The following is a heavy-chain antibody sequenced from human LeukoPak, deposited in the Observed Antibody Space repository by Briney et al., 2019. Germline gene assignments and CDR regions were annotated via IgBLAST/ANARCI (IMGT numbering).Heavy chain of an antibody. V-gene: IGHV4-34*01. Sequence: PSETLSLTCAAYGGSFSGYYWSWIRQPPGKGLEWIGEVNHSGSTNYNPSLKSRVTISVDTSKNQFSLKLSSVTAADTAVYYCARGSYGIAARPAHFDYWGQGTLVTVSS. D-gene: IGHD6-6*01. CDR2: VNHSGST. J-gene: IGHJ4*02. CDR1: GGSFSGYY. CDR3: ARGSYGIAARPAHFDY.